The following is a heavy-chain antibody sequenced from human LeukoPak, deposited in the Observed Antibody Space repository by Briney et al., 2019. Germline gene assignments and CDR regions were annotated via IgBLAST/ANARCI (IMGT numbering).Heavy chain of an antibody. J-gene: IGHJ4*02. CDR1: GFTFSSYA. Sequence: PGGSLRLSCAASGFTFSSYAMSWVRQAPGKGLEWVSAISGSGGSTYYADSVKGRFTISRDNSKNTLYLQMNSLRAEDTAVYYCAKTRTTVTTIGSGEFDYWGQGTLVTVSS. D-gene: IGHD4-17*01. CDR3: AKTRTTVTTIGSGEFDY. V-gene: IGHV3-23*01. CDR2: ISGSGGST.